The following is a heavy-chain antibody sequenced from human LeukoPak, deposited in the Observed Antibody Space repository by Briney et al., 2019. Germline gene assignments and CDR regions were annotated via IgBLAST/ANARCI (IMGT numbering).Heavy chain of an antibody. CDR3: AKDRRREGWFDP. V-gene: IGHV3-11*01. CDR2: ISYSGSTI. CDR1: GFTFSDYY. J-gene: IGHJ5*02. Sequence: TTGGSLRLSCAASGFTFSDYYMSWIRQAPGKGLEWVSYISYSGSTIFYADSVKGRFTISRDNSKNTLYLQMNSLRAEDTAVYYCAKDRRREGWFDPWGQGTLVTVSS.